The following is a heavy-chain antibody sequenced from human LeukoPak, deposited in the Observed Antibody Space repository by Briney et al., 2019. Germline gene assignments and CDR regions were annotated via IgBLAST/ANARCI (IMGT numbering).Heavy chain of an antibody. CDR2: ISAYDGNT. J-gene: IGHJ4*02. CDR1: GYTFTRYG. Sequence: ASVKVSFKASGYTFTRYGISWLRQAPGQGLEWMGWISAYDGNTNYAQKLQGRVTMTTDTSTSTAYMELRSLRSDDTAVYYCARDQSYYFDYWGQGTLVTVSS. V-gene: IGHV1-18*01. CDR3: ARDQSYYFDY.